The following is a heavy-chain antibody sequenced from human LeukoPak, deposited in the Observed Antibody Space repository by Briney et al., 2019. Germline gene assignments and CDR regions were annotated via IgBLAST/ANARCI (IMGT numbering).Heavy chain of an antibody. D-gene: IGHD3-10*01. CDR1: GGSISSGSYY. CDR3: ARHGYYGSGSYRGKIDY. J-gene: IGHJ4*02. Sequence: PSQTLSLTCTVSGGSISSGSYYWSWIRQPAGKGLEWIGRIYTSGSTNYNPSLKSRVTISVDTSKNQFSLKLSSVTAADTAVYYCARHGYYGSGSYRGKIDYWGQGTLVTVSS. V-gene: IGHV4-61*02. CDR2: IYTSGST.